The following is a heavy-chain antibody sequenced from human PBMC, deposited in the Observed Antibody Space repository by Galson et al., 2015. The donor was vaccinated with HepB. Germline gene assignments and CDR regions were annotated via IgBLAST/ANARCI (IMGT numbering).Heavy chain of an antibody. CDR1: GFSISNYY. Sequence: SLRLSCAASGFSISNYYINWVRQAPGKGLEWVSFFDTRDRIKYVDSVKGRITISRDSSKNTLYFQISSLRAEDTAVNYCARDREYFDLWGRGTLVTVSS. CDR3: ARDREYFDL. D-gene: IGHD2/OR15-2a*01. CDR2: FDTRDRI. V-gene: IGHV3-66*01. J-gene: IGHJ2*01.